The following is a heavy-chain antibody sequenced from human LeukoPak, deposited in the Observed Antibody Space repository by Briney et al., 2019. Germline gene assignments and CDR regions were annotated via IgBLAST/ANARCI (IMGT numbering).Heavy chain of an antibody. D-gene: IGHD3-10*01. J-gene: IGHJ3*02. CDR1: GFTFSSYD. Sequence: GGSLRLSCAASGFTFSSYDMHWVRQATGKGLEWVSAIGTAGDTYYPGSVKGRFTISRENAKNSLYLQMNSLRAEDTAVYYCARGLRFGELFLGAFDIWGQGTMVTVSS. V-gene: IGHV3-13*01. CDR2: IGTAGDT. CDR3: ARGLRFGELFLGAFDI.